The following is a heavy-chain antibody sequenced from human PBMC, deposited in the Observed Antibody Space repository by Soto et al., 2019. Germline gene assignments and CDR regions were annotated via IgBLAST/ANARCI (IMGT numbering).Heavy chain of an antibody. CDR3: ARDAVYSSSWYVFDY. CDR2: ISSSSSTI. D-gene: IGHD6-13*01. V-gene: IGHV3-48*01. Sequence: GSLRLSCAASGFTFSSYSMNWVRQAPGKGLEWVSYISSSSSTIYYADSVKGRFTISRDNAKNSLYLQMNSLRAEDTAVYYCARDAVYSSSWYVFDYWGQGTLVTVSS. CDR1: GFTFSSYS. J-gene: IGHJ4*02.